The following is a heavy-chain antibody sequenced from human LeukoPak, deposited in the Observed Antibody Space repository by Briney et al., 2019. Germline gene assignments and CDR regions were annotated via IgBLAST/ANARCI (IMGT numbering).Heavy chain of an antibody. D-gene: IGHD2-2*02. Sequence: ASVKVSCKVSGYTLTELSMHWVRQAPGKGLEWMGGFDPEDGETIYAQKFQGRVTMAEDTSTDTAYMELSSLRSEDTAVYYCATGSRYCSSTSCYKGAGWFDPWGQGTLVTVSS. J-gene: IGHJ5*02. CDR3: ATGSRYCSSTSCYKGAGWFDP. CDR1: GYTLTELS. V-gene: IGHV1-24*01. CDR2: FDPEDGET.